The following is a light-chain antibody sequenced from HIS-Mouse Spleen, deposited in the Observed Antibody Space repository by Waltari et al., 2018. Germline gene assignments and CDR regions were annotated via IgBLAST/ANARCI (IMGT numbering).Light chain of an antibody. CDR3: CSYAGSSVWV. CDR2: EVG. J-gene: IGLJ3*02. V-gene: IGLV2-23*02. Sequence: QSALTQPASVSGSPGQSITISCTGTSSDVGSYNLVSWYQQHPGKAPKLLIYEVGKRPSVFSNRFSGSKSGNTASLTISGLQAEDEADYYCCSYAGSSVWVFGGGTKLTVL. CDR1: SSDVGSYNL.